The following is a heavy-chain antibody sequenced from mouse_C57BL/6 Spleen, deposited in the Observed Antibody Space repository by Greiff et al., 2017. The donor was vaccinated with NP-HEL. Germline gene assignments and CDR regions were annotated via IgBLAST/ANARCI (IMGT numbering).Heavy chain of an antibody. V-gene: IGHV1-42*01. J-gene: IGHJ2*01. D-gene: IGHD2-1*01. Sequence: EVQLQQSGPELVKPGASVKISCKASGYSFTGYYMNWVKQSPEKSLEWIGEINPSTGGTTYNQKFKAKATLTVDKSSSTAYMKLKSLTSEDSAVYYCARFYYGPLYFDYWGQGTTRTVSS. CDR2: INPSTGGT. CDR3: ARFYYGPLYFDY. CDR1: GYSFTGYY.